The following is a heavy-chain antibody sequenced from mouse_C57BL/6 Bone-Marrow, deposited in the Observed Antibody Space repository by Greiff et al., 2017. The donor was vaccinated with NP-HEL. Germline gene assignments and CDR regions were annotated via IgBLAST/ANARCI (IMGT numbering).Heavy chain of an antibody. D-gene: IGHD1-1*01. CDR1: GYSFTDYN. V-gene: IGHV1-39*01. J-gene: IGHJ2*01. CDR2: INPNYGTT. Sequence: LVESGPELVKPGASVKISCKASGYSFTDYNMNWVKQSNGKSLEWIGVINPNYGTTSYNQKFKGKATLTVDQSSSTAYMQLNSLTSEDSAVYYCARGDTTVVAQTGFDYWGQGTTLTVSS. CDR3: ARGDTTVVAQTGFDY.